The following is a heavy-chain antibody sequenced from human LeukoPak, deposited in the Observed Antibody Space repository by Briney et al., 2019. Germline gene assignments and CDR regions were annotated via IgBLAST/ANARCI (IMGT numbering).Heavy chain of an antibody. CDR1: GFTFSSYF. J-gene: IGHJ4*02. V-gene: IGHV3-23*01. Sequence: GGSLRLSCAASGFTFSSYFMSWVRQAPGKGLEWVSDISGSGSSTYHADSVKGRFTISRDNSKNTLYLQMNSLRAEDTAVYYCAIGPRQKRVFNTYGGQGTLVSVSS. CDR2: ISGSGSST. CDR3: AIGPRQKRVFNTY.